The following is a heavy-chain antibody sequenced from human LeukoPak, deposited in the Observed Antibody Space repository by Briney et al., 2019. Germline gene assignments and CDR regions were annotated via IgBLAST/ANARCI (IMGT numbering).Heavy chain of an antibody. CDR3: ARGEAYYDFWSGYPFDY. D-gene: IGHD3-3*01. J-gene: IGHJ4*02. CDR1: GFTFSSYS. V-gene: IGHV3-21*01. Sequence: GGSLRLSCAASGFTFSSYSMNWVRQAPGKGLEWVSSINSSSYIYYADSVKGRFTISRDNAKNSLYLQMNSLRAEDTAVYYCARGEAYYDFWSGYPFDYWGQGTLVTVSS. CDR2: INSSSYI.